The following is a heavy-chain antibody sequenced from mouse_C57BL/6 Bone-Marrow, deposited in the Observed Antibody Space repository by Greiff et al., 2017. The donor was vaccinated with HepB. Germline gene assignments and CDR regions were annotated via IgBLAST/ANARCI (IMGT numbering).Heavy chain of an antibody. CDR2: IDPETGGT. V-gene: IGHV1-15*01. CDR3: TRSEYGYYRYWFAY. D-gene: IGHD2-10*02. Sequence: VHLVESGAELVRPGASVTLSCKASGYTFTDYEMHWVKQTPVHGLEWIGAIDPETGGTAYNQKFKGKAILTADKSSSTAYMELRSLTSEDSAVYYCTRSEYGYYRYWFAYWGQGTLVTVSA. CDR1: GYTFTDYE. J-gene: IGHJ3*01.